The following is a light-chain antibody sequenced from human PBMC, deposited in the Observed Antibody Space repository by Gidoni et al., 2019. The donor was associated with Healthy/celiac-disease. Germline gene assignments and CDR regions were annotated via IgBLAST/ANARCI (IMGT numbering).Light chain of an antibody. CDR1: SSNIGNNA. CDR3: AAWDDSLNGHV. Sequence: SVLTQPSSVSEAPRQRVTISCSGSSSNIGNNAVNWYQQLPGKAPKLLIYYDDLLPAGVSDRFSGSKSGTSASRAISGLQSEDEADYYCAAWDDSLNGHVFGTGTKVTVL. J-gene: IGLJ1*01. CDR2: YDD. V-gene: IGLV1-36*01.